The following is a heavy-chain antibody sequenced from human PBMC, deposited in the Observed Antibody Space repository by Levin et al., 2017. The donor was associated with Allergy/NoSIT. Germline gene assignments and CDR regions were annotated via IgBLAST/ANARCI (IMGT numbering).Heavy chain of an antibody. CDR2: ISAYNGNT. CDR1: GYTFTSYG. D-gene: IGHD6-19*01. V-gene: IGHV1-18*01. J-gene: IGHJ3*02. Sequence: AASVKVSCKASGYTFTSYGISWVRQAPGQGLEWMGWISAYNGNTNYAQKLQGRVTMTTDTSTSTAYMELRSLRSDDTAVYYCARDSSGWEEGEAFDIWGQGTMVTVSS. CDR3: ARDSSGWEEGEAFDI.